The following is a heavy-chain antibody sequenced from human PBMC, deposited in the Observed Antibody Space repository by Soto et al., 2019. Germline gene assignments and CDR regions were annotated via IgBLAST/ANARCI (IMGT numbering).Heavy chain of an antibody. Sequence: EVQLVQSGAEVKKPGESLKISCKGSGYSFTSYWIVWVRQMPGKGLEWMGIIYPGDSETRYSPSLQGQVTMSADKSTSTAYPQWSSLKASDTAMYYCVRRSYCDGDCTRRPYDYYGMDVWGQGTTVTVSS. V-gene: IGHV5-51*01. J-gene: IGHJ6*02. CDR2: IYPGDSET. CDR3: VRRSYCDGDCTRRPYDYYGMDV. D-gene: IGHD2-21*02. CDR1: GYSFTSYW.